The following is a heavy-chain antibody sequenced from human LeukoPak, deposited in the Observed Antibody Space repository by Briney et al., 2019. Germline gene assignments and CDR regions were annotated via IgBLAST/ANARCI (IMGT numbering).Heavy chain of an antibody. V-gene: IGHV3-30-3*01. CDR2: ISYDGSNK. J-gene: IGHJ3*02. CDR3: ARGQSLRGAFDI. Sequence: GGSLRLSCAASGFTFSSYAMHWVRQAPGKGLEWVAVISYDGSNKYYADSVKGRFTISRDNSQNTLYLQMNSLRAEDTAVYYCARGQSLRGAFDIWGQGTMVTVSS. D-gene: IGHD3-10*01. CDR1: GFTFSSYA.